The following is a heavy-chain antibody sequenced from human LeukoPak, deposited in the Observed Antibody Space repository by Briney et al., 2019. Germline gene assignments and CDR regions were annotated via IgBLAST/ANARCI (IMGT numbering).Heavy chain of an antibody. J-gene: IGHJ4*02. V-gene: IGHV3-23*01. CDR1: GFTFSSYS. D-gene: IGHD2-2*01. CDR3: AKDPGYQVVYCFDY. CDR2: ISGSGGST. Sequence: PGGSLRLSCAASGFTFSSYSMSWVRQAPEKGLEWVSGISGSGGSTDYADSVKGRFTISRDNSKNTLYLQMNSLRVEDTAVYYCAKDPGYQVVYCFDYWGQGTLVTVSS.